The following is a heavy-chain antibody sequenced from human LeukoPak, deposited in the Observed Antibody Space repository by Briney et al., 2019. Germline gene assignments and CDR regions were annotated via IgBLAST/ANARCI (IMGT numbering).Heavy chain of an antibody. J-gene: IGHJ4*02. CDR2: IKQDGSER. V-gene: IGHV3-7*01. D-gene: IGHD6-13*01. CDR3: ATALHSSSWSFDY. Sequence: GGSLILSCAASGFTFSNYWMSWVRQAPGKGLEWVANIKQDGSERYYVDSVRGRFTISRDNAKNSLFLQIHSLRAEDTAVYYCATALHSSSWSFDYWGQGTLVAVSS. CDR1: GFTFSNYW.